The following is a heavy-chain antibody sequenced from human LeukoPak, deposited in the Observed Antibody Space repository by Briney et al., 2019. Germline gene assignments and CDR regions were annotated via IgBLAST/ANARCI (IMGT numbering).Heavy chain of an antibody. V-gene: IGHV3-30*03. CDR2: ISYDGSNK. CDR1: GFTFSSYG. D-gene: IGHD6-6*01. J-gene: IGHJ4*02. CDR3: AIDSSSSPFDY. Sequence: GRSLRLSCAASGFTFSSYGMHWVRQAPGKGLEWVAVISYDGSNKYYADSVKGRFTISRDNSKNTLYLQMNSLRAEDTAVYYCAIDSSSSPFDYWGQGTLVTVSS.